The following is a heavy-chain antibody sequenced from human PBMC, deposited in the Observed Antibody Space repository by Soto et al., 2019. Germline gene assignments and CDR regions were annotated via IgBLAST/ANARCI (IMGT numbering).Heavy chain of an antibody. J-gene: IGHJ3*02. CDR2: ISYDGSNK. Sequence: QAGGSLRLSCAVSGFTFSSYAMHWVRQAPGKGLEWVAVISYDGSNKYYADSVKGRFTISRDNSKNTLYLQMNSLRAEDTAVYYCARGLLSDAFDIWGQGTMVTVSS. V-gene: IGHV3-30-3*01. D-gene: IGHD2-21*02. CDR3: ARGLLSDAFDI. CDR1: GFTFSSYA.